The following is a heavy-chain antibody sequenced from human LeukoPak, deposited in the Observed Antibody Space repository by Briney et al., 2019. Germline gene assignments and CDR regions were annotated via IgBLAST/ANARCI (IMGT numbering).Heavy chain of an antibody. V-gene: IGHV1-2*02. Sequence: AASVKVSCKASGYTFTGYYMHWVRQAPGQGLEWMGWINPNSGGTNYAQKFQGRVTMTRDTSISTAYMELSRLRSDDTAVYYCARDLGYSCSEYYFDYWGQGTLVTVSS. D-gene: IGHD6-6*01. J-gene: IGHJ4*02. CDR3: ARDLGYSCSEYYFDY. CDR2: INPNSGGT. CDR1: GYTFTGYY.